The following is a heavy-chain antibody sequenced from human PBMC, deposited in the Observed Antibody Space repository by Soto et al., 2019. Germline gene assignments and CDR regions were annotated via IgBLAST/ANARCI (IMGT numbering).Heavy chain of an antibody. D-gene: IGHD5-18*01. CDR1: GYTFTDYA. J-gene: IGHJ4*02. CDR2: MNAGVGNT. V-gene: IGHV1-3*01. Sequence: HVDLVQSGADVKKPGASVTISCKASGYTFTDYALHWVRQAPGQRLEWMGWMNAGVGNTLYSQKFQGRITITRDTSASTAYMEVNSLKSEDTAIYYCARDTGYTFGSLNYWGPGTLVTVSS. CDR3: ARDTGYTFGSLNY.